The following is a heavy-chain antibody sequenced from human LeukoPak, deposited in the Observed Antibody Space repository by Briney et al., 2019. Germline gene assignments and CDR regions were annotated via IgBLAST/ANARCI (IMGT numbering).Heavy chain of an antibody. Sequence: SQTLSLTCTVSGGSISSGGYYWSWIRQPPGKGLEWIGYIYHSGSTYYNPSLKSRVTISVDRSKNQFSLKLSSVTAADTAVYYCATFLPRGYCSSTSCYQEGAFDIWGQGTMVTVSS. V-gene: IGHV4-30-2*01. CDR1: GGSISSGGYY. J-gene: IGHJ3*02. CDR3: ATFLPRGYCSSTSCYQEGAFDI. D-gene: IGHD2-2*01. CDR2: IYHSGST.